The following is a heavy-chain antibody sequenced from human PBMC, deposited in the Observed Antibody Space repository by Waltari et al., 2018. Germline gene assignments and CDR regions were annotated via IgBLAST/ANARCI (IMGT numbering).Heavy chain of an antibody. J-gene: IGHJ4*02. CDR1: GYSISSGYY. CDR3: ARVYYYDSSGTIDY. D-gene: IGHD3-22*01. V-gene: IGHV4-38-2*01. Sequence: QVQLQESGPGLVKPSETLSLTCAVSGYSISSGYYWGWLRQPPGKGLEWIGSIYHSGSTYYNPSLKSRVTISVDTSKNQFSLKLSSVTAADTAVYYCARVYYYDSSGTIDYWGQGTLVTVSS. CDR2: IYHSGST.